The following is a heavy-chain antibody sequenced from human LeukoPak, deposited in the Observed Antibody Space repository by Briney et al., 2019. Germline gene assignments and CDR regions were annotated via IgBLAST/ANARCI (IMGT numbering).Heavy chain of an antibody. Sequence: SETLSLTCTVSGGSISNYYGNWIRQPPGKGLEWIGNIYYSGSTNYNPSLKSRVTISVDTSKNQFSLKLSSLTAADTAVYYCARRGANSGSYSHFDLWGRGTLVSVSS. CDR2: IYYSGST. V-gene: IGHV4-59*01. CDR1: GGSISNYY. CDR3: ARRGANSGSYSHFDL. D-gene: IGHD1-26*01. J-gene: IGHJ2*01.